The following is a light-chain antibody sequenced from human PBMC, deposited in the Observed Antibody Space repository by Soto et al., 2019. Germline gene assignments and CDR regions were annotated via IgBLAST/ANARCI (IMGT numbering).Light chain of an antibody. Sequence: DIQMTQSPSTLSGSVGDRVTITCRASQTISSWLAWYQQKPGKAPKLLIFAASSLQSGVPSRFSGSRSGPDFTLTISSLQPEDFATYYCQQSYSSPPTFGQWTRWIS. CDR3: QQSYSSPPT. CDR1: QTISSW. CDR2: AAS. J-gene: IGKJ1*01. V-gene: IGKV1-39*01.